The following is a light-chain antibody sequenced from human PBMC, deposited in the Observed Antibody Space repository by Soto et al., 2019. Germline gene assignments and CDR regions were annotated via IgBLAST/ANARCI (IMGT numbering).Light chain of an antibody. CDR3: QRRTTGT. V-gene: IGKV3-11*01. J-gene: IGKJ4*01. CDR2: DAS. Sequence: EIVLTQSPATLSLSPGDSATLSCRASQSISNFLAWYQQKPGQAPRLLIYDASHRVTGVPGRFSGSGSGTDFTLTFSIKEKTEYEVYPCQRRTTGTFGGGTKV. CDR1: QSISNF.